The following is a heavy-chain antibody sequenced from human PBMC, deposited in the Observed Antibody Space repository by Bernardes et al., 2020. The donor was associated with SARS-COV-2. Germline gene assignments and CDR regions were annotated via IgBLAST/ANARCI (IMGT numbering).Heavy chain of an antibody. CDR1: GFTFSDYY. V-gene: IGHV3-11*01. CDR3: ARLTTYYDFWSGYYTGYYFDY. D-gene: IGHD3-3*01. J-gene: IGHJ4*02. Sequence: GGSLRLSCAASGFTFSDYYMSWIRQAPGKGLEWVSYISSSGSTIYYADSVKGRFTISRDNAKNSLYLQMNSLRAEDTAVYYCARLTTYYDFWSGYYTGYYFDYWGQGTLVTVSS. CDR2: ISSSGSTI.